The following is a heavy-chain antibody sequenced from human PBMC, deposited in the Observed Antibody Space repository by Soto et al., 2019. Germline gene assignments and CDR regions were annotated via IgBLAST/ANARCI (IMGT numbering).Heavy chain of an antibody. CDR1: GLIFSDYA. CDR3: AKDRFGIVGPVDY. J-gene: IGHJ4*02. D-gene: IGHD1-26*01. Sequence: VQLLESGGNLVQPGGSLRLSCAASGLIFSDYAMSWVRQAPGKGLECVACISGSGGGTFYADSVKGRFTISRDNSKNTLSLHMNSLRVDDTAVYFCAKDRFGIVGPVDYWGQGTLVTVSS. CDR2: ISGSGGGT. V-gene: IGHV3-23*01.